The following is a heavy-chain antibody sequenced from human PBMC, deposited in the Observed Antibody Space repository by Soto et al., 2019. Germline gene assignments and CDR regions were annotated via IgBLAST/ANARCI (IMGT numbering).Heavy chain of an antibody. CDR1: GGSFSGYY. Sequence: QVQLQQWGAGLLKPSETLSLTCAVYGGSFSGYYWSWIRQPPGKRLEWIGEINHSGSTNYNPSLKSPVTISVDTSKNQFSLKLSSVTAADTAVYYCARAKQQLVRWFDPWGQGTLVTVSS. D-gene: IGHD6-13*01. V-gene: IGHV4-34*01. J-gene: IGHJ5*02. CDR3: ARAKQQLVRWFDP. CDR2: INHSGST.